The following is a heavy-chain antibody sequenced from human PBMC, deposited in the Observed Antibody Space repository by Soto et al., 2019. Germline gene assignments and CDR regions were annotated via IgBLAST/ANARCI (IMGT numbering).Heavy chain of an antibody. J-gene: IGHJ6*04. D-gene: IGHD3-10*01. Sequence: PSETLSLTCAVYGGSFSGYYWSWIRQPPGKGLEWIGEINHSGSTNYNPSLKSRVTISVDTSKNQFSLKLSSVTAADTAVYYWGRVSPGVEGGIIRVRVYPPPQVWGKGTTVTVSS. V-gene: IGHV4-34*01. CDR1: GGSFSGYY. CDR2: INHSGST. CDR3: GRVSPGVEGGIIRVRVYPPPQV.